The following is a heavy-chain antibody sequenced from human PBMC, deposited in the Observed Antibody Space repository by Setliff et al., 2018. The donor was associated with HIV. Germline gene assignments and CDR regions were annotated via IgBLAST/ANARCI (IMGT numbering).Heavy chain of an antibody. CDR1: GDSITRGSYY. CDR3: ARAAYSGTYLWEPATDL. Sequence: KTSETLSLTCTVSGDSITRGSYYWSWIRQPAGKGLEWIGHIYTSGKTHYSPSLKSRITISADTSKNQLSLDLSSVTAADTAVYYCARAAYSGTYLWEPATDLWGRGTLVTVSS. J-gene: IGHJ2*01. D-gene: IGHD1-26*01. CDR2: IYTSGKT. V-gene: IGHV4-61*09.